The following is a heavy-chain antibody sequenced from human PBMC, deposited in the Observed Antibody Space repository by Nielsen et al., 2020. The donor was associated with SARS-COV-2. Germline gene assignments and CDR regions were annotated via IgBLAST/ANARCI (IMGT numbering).Heavy chain of an antibody. CDR2: ISYDGSNL. V-gene: IGHV3-30*04. CDR3: AREGPDSTSSYFDY. CDR1: GFTFRNYA. D-gene: IGHD6-6*01. J-gene: IGHJ4*03. Sequence: GESLKISCAASGFTFRNYAMHWVRQAPGKGLEWVAIISYDGSNLYNAASVKGRFTISRDNSKNTLYLQMNSLSAEDTAVYYCAREGPDSTSSYFDYWGQGTTVTVSS.